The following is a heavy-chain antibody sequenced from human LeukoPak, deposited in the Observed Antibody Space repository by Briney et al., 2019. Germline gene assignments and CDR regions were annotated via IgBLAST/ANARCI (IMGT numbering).Heavy chain of an antibody. CDR2: IYYSGST. J-gene: IGHJ4*02. CDR3: ARLDRCSSTSCYEEGRDY. CDR1: GGSISSSNYC. V-gene: IGHV4-39*01. D-gene: IGHD2-2*01. Sequence: PSETLSLTCTVSGGSISSSNYCWGWIRQPPGKGLEWIGSIYYSGSTYSNPSLKSRVTISVDTSKNQFSLKLSSVTAADTAVYYCARLDRCSSTSCYEEGRDYWGQGTLVTVSS.